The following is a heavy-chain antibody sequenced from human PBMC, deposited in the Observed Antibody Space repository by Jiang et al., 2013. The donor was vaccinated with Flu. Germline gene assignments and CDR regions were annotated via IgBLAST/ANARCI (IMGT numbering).Heavy chain of an antibody. CDR2: IYYSGST. V-gene: IGHV4-59*01. CDR1: GGSIRSYY. CDR3: ARGFMDNWFDP. Sequence: GSGLVKPSETLSLTCTVSGGSIRSYYWSWIRQPPGKGLEWIGYIYYSGSTNYNPSLKSRVTISVDASKSQFSLKLTSVTAADTAVYYCARGFMDNWFDPWGQGTLVTVSS. D-gene: IGHD3-10*01. J-gene: IGHJ5*02.